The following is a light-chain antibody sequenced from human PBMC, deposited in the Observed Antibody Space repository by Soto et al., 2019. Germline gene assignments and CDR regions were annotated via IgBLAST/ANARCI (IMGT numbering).Light chain of an antibody. V-gene: IGLV1-40*01. CDR3: QSYDSSLRVV. CDR2: GND. J-gene: IGLJ2*01. CDR1: SSDVGSYNY. Sequence: QSALTQPASVSGSPGQSITISCTGTSSDVGSYNYVSWYQQIPGTAPKLLIYGNDNRPSGVPDRFSGSKSGTSASLAITGLQAEDEADYYCQSYDSSLRVVFGGGTKLTVL.